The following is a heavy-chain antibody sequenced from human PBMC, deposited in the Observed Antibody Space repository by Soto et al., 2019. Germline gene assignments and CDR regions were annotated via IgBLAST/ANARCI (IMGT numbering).Heavy chain of an antibody. CDR2: VNGDGSIT. Sequence: GGSLRLSCAASGFTFSTYVMSWVRQAPGKGLVWVSRVNGDGSITTYADSVRGRFTISRDNAKNTLDLQMNSLRAEDTAVYYCVRVADPACWGQGTLVTVSS. J-gene: IGHJ4*02. CDR1: GFTFSTYV. CDR3: VRVADPAC. V-gene: IGHV3-74*01.